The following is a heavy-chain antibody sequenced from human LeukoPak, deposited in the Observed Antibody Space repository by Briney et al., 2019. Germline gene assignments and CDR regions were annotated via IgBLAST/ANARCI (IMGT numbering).Heavy chain of an antibody. CDR2: THHSGAT. J-gene: IGHJ4*02. V-gene: IGHV4-59*01. CDR3: ARSSGHSYGDFDY. D-gene: IGHD5-18*01. Sequence: SETLSLTCSVSGVSITSNYWSWIRQPPGKGLERLGYTHHSGATSYNPSLKSRSTMSLDTSNNQFSLKLSSVTAADTAVYYCARSSGHSYGDFDYWGQGNLVTVSS. CDR1: GVSITSNY.